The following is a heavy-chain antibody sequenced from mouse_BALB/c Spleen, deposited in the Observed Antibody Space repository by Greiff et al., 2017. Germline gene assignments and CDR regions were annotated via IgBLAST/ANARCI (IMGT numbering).Heavy chain of an antibody. CDR2: IYPGNSDT. CDR3: TRGGYYEDYAMDY. J-gene: IGHJ4*01. V-gene: IGHV1-5*01. D-gene: IGHD2-3*01. CDR1: GYSFTSYW. Sequence: EVQLQQSGTVLARPGASVKMSCKASGYSFTSYWMHWVQQRPGQGLEWIGAIYPGNSDTSYNQKFKGQAKLTADTSASTAYMELSSLTNEDSAVYYGTRGGYYEDYAMDYWGQGTSVTVSS.